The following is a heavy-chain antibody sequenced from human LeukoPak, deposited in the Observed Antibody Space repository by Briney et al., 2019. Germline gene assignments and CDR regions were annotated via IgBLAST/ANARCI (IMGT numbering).Heavy chain of an antibody. CDR2: ISDSGGST. V-gene: IGHV3-23*01. CDR3: AKGQWCTVSCSMGYFADRGTNV. Sequence: GGSLRLSCAASGFTFSSYGMLWVRQAPGKGREWVSDISDSGGSTYTADPVTGRLTISRDNSENSLYLQIHSLRPADRALFYCAKGQWCTVSCSMGYFADRGTNVGGQGTTATVPS. D-gene: IGHD2-2*01. J-gene: IGHJ6*02. CDR1: GFTFSSYG.